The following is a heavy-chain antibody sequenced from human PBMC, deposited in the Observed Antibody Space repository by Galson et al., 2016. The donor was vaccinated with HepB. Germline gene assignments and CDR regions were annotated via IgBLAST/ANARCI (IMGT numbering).Heavy chain of an antibody. CDR1: GYTFPSYT. V-gene: IGHV1-18*04. D-gene: IGHD5-24*01. CDR2: IRPYNGNT. CDR3: ARERFMMMATGGFYFDY. Sequence: SVKVSCKASGYTFPSYTITWVRQAPGQGLEWMGWIRPYNGNTNYAQILQGRVTMTTDTSTTTAYMELRSLRSDDTAVYYCARERFMMMATGGFYFDYWGQGTLVTVSS. J-gene: IGHJ4*02.